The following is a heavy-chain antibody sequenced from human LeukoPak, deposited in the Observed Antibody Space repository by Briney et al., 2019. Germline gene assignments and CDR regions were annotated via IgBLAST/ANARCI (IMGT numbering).Heavy chain of an antibody. CDR1: GFTFSSYA. J-gene: IGHJ4*02. D-gene: IGHD3-10*01. CDR2: IWYDGSNK. Sequence: GGSLRHSCAASGFTFSSYAMHWVRQAPGKGLEWVAVIWYDGSNKYYADSVKGRFTISRDNSKNTLYLQMNSLRVEDSALYYCARGYYGSGSYYMGNYWGQGTLVTVSS. CDR3: ARGYYGSGSYYMGNY. V-gene: IGHV3-33*01.